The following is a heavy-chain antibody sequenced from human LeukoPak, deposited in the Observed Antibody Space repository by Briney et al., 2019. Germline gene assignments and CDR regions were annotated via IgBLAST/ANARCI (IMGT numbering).Heavy chain of an antibody. D-gene: IGHD6-13*01. Sequence: KPGGSLRLSCAASGFTFSSYSMNWVRQAPGKGLEWVSSISSSSSYIYYADSVKGRFTISRDNDKNSLYLQMNSLRAEDTAVYYCARGGYSSSFRTTKKPFDYWGQGTLVTVSS. J-gene: IGHJ4*02. V-gene: IGHV3-21*01. CDR3: ARGGYSSSFRTTKKPFDY. CDR1: GFTFSSYS. CDR2: ISSSSSYI.